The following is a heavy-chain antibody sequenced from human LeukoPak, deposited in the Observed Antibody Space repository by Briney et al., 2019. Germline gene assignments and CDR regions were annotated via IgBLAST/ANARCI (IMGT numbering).Heavy chain of an antibody. CDR3: ARLLYPHTEFDF. V-gene: IGHV5-51*01. CDR2: IYPRDSNT. D-gene: IGHD1-14*01. Sequence: GESLKISCKGSGYGSGYSFTSHWIAWVRQMPGKGLEWMGIIYPRDSNTIYSPSSQGQVTISVDTSINTAYLQWISLKASDTAMYYCARLLYPHTEFDFWGQGTLVTVSS. CDR1: GYSFTSHW. J-gene: IGHJ4*02.